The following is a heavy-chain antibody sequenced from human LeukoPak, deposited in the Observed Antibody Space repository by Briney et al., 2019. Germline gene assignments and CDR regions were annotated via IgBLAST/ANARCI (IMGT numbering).Heavy chain of an antibody. V-gene: IGHV3-11*01. Sequence: PGVTLRLSCAASGFTFSDHYLNWIRQAPGKGLEWVSYISSSGSTVYYADSVKGRFTISRDNAKNSLYLQMNSLRAEDTAVYYCASESSNWSPDYWGQGTLVTVCS. CDR3: ASESSNWSPDY. J-gene: IGHJ4*02. CDR2: ISSSGSTV. CDR1: GFTFSDHY. D-gene: IGHD6-13*01.